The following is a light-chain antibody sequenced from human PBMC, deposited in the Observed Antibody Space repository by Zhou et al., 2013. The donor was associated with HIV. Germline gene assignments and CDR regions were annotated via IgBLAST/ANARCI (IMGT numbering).Light chain of an antibody. Sequence: IQLTQSPSSLSASVGGRVTITCRASQVINTALAWYQQKPGKAPKLLIYDASNLETGVPPRFSGSGSGTDFTFTISSLQPEDIATYYCQQNDHFPFIFGGGTKVEIK. V-gene: IGKV1-33*01. CDR1: QVINTA. CDR3: QQNDHFPFI. J-gene: IGKJ4*01. CDR2: DAS.